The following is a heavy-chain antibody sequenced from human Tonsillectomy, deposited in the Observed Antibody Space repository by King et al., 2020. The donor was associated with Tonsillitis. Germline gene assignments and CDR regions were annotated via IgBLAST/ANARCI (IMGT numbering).Heavy chain of an antibody. V-gene: IGHV4-39*01. CDR3: AGQDGGNPEGGDAVDI. J-gene: IGHJ3*02. Sequence: QLQESGPGLVKPSETLSLTCTVSGGSIGSSSYYWGWIRQPPGKGLEWIGSIYYSGSTYSNPSLKSRVTISVDTSTNQFSLKLSSVTAADTAVFYCAGQDGGNPEGGDAVDIWGQGTMVTVSS. D-gene: IGHD4-23*01. CDR2: IYYSGST. CDR1: GGSIGSSSYY.